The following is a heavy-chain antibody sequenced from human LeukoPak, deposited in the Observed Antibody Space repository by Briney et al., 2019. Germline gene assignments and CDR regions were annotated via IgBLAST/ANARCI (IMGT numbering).Heavy chain of an antibody. CDR1: GSTVSNNY. Sequence: GGSLRLSCAASGSTVSNNYMSWVRQAPGKGLEWVSIMYSDGSTYYADSVKGRFTISRDSSKNTLYLQMNSLRAEDTAVYYCAREASAADYWGQGTLVTVSS. CDR2: MYSDGST. V-gene: IGHV3-53*01. CDR3: AREASAADY. J-gene: IGHJ4*02. D-gene: IGHD2-2*01.